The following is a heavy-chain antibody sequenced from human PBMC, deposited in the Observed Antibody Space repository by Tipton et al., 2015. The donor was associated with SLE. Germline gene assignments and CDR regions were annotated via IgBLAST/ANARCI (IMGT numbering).Heavy chain of an antibody. D-gene: IGHD6-6*01. CDR3: ARHEYGSSSAAFEI. Sequence: TLSLTCTVSGGSVSPYYWNWIRQSPGKGLEWIGYIFHSGGTNYNPSLKSRVTILVDKSKNQVSLRLSSVTAADTAVYYCARHEYGSSSAAFEIWGHGTMVTVS. CDR1: GGSVSPYY. J-gene: IGHJ3*02. V-gene: IGHV4-59*08. CDR2: IFHSGGT.